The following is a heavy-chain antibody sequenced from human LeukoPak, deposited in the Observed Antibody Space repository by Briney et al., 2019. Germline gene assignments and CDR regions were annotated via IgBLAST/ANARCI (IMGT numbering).Heavy chain of an antibody. CDR3: ARVGYCSSTSCPYYFDY. D-gene: IGHD2-2*01. Sequence: SVKVSCKASGGTFSSYAIIWVRQAPGQGLEWMGRIIPILGIANYAQKFQGRVTITADKSTSTAYMELSSLRSEDTAVYYCARVGYCSSTSCPYYFDYWGQGTLVTVSS. CDR2: IIPILGIA. V-gene: IGHV1-69*04. J-gene: IGHJ4*02. CDR1: GGTFSSYA.